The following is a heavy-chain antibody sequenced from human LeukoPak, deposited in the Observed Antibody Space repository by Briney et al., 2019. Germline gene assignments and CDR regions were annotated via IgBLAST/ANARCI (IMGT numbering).Heavy chain of an antibody. J-gene: IGHJ4*02. CDR3: ARNDGVATFDY. Sequence: SETLSLTCAVYGGSFSGYYWSWIRQPPGKGLEWIGEINHSGSTNYNPSLKSRVTISVDTSKSQFSLKLSSVTAADTAVYYCARNDGVATFDYWGQGTLVTVFS. CDR2: INHSGST. CDR1: GGSFSGYY. D-gene: IGHD5-12*01. V-gene: IGHV4-34*01.